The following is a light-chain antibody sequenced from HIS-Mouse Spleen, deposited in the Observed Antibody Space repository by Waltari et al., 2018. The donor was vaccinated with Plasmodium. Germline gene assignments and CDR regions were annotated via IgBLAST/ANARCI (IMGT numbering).Light chain of an antibody. J-gene: IGLJ3*02. V-gene: IGLV3-10*01. CDR1: KLGYKY. CDR3: YSTDSSGNHRV. Sequence: SYELTQPPSVSVSPGQTASITCSGDKLGYKYACWYQQKPGQSPVLVIYEDSKRPSGIPERVSGSSSGTMATLTISGAQVEDEADYYCYSTDSSGNHRVFGGGTKLTVL. CDR2: EDS.